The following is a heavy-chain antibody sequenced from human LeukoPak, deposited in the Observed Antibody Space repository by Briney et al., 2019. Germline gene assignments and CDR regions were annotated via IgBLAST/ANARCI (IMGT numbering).Heavy chain of an antibody. Sequence: PGGSLRLSCAASGFTVSSNYMNWVRQAPGKGLEWVSVIYSGGSTYYADSVKGRFTISRDNSKNTLYLQMSSLRAEDTAVYYCVKREYSGYDNWGQGTLVAVSS. CDR2: IYSGGST. J-gene: IGHJ4*02. V-gene: IGHV3-53*05. D-gene: IGHD5-12*01. CDR1: GFTVSSNY. CDR3: VKREYSGYDN.